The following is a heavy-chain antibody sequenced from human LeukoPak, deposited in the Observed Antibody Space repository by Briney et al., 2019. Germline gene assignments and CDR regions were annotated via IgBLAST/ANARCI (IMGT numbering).Heavy chain of an antibody. Sequence: SETLSLTCGVYGGSFSNNYWSWTRQPPGKGLEWIGEINHSGSTNYNPSLKSRVTISVDKSKNQFSLKLSSVTAADTAVYYCAPYGSGFSIDDYWGQGTLVTVSS. CDR2: INHSGST. CDR1: GGSFSNNY. V-gene: IGHV4-34*01. CDR3: APYGSGFSIDDY. J-gene: IGHJ4*02. D-gene: IGHD3-10*01.